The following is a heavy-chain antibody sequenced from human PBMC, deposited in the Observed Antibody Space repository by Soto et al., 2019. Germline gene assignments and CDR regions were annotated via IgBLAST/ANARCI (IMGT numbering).Heavy chain of an antibody. D-gene: IGHD6-19*01. Sequence: GGSLRLSCAASGFTFSSYAMHWVRQAPGKGLEWVAVISYDGSNKYYADSVKGRFTISRDNSKNTLYLQMNSLRAEDTAVYYCARDNEFGSGWTDAFDIWGQGTMVTVSS. CDR3: ARDNEFGSGWTDAFDI. J-gene: IGHJ3*02. CDR2: ISYDGSNK. CDR1: GFTFSSYA. V-gene: IGHV3-30-3*01.